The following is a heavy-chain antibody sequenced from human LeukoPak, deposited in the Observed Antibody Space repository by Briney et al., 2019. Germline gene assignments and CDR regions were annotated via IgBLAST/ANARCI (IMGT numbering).Heavy chain of an antibody. CDR2: IYYSGST. Sequence: PSETLSLTCTVSGGSISSYYWSWIRQPPGKGLEWIGYIYYSGSTNYNPSLKSRVTISVDTSKNQFSLKLSSVTAADTAVYYCARGPITYYYDSSGYYLAWGQGTLVTVSS. D-gene: IGHD3-22*01. V-gene: IGHV4-59*01. CDR3: ARGPITYYYDSSGYYLA. J-gene: IGHJ5*02. CDR1: GGSISSYY.